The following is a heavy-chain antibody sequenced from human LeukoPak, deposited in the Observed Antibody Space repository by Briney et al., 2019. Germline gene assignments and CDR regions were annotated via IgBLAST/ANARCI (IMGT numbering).Heavy chain of an antibody. V-gene: IGHV4-39*02. J-gene: IGHJ4*02. CDR3: AREPPRIGGNSFDY. Sequence: PSETLSLTCTVSGGSISSSSSGYYWGWIRQPPGKGLEWIGNMYYSGSTYYNPSLKSRVTISIDTSKNQFSLKLSSVTAADTAVYYCAREPPRIGGNSFDYWGQGTLVTVSS. CDR1: GGSISSSSSGYY. D-gene: IGHD4-23*01. CDR2: MYYSGST.